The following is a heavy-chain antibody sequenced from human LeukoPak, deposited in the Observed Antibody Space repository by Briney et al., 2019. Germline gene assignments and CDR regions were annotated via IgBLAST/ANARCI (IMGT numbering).Heavy chain of an antibody. V-gene: IGHV1-2*02. Sequence: GASVKVSCKASGYTFTGYYMHWVRQAPGQGLEWIGWINPNIGSTNYAQKFQGRVTMTRDTSISTAYMELSRLRSDDTAVYYCARGPIGVVPAAMFDYYYYYYYMDVWGKGTTVTVSS. CDR3: ARGPIGVVPAAMFDYYYYYYYMDV. CDR2: INPNIGST. CDR1: GYTFTGYY. J-gene: IGHJ6*03. D-gene: IGHD2-2*01.